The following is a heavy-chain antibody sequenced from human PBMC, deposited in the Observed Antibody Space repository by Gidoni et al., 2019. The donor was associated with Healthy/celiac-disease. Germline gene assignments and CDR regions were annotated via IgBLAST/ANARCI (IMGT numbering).Heavy chain of an antibody. Sequence: QVQLVESGGGVVQPGRSLRLSCAASGFNFRTYGMPWVRQAPGKGLQWVAVIWFDGNNKYYADSVKGRFTVSRDNSKNTLYLRMNSLRAEDTALYYCAKDGGSYGGDMGGYDYMDVWGKGTTVSVSS. J-gene: IGHJ6*03. CDR2: IWFDGNNK. CDR1: GFNFRTYG. V-gene: IGHV3-33*06. D-gene: IGHD2-21*02. CDR3: AKDGGSYGGDMGGYDYMDV.